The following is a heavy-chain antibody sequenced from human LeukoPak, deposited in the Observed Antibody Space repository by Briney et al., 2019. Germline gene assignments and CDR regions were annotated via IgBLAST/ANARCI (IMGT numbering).Heavy chain of an antibody. CDR1: GFTFSSYG. CDR3: ARSYYDFWSGRLIDY. CDR2: IRYDGSNK. V-gene: IGHV3-30*02. Sequence: PGGSLRLSCAASGFTFSSYGMHWVRQAPGKGLEWVAFIRYDGSNKYYADSVKGRFTISRDNSKNTLYLQMNSLRAEDTAVYYCARSYYDFWSGRLIDYWGQGTLVTVSS. J-gene: IGHJ4*02. D-gene: IGHD3-3*01.